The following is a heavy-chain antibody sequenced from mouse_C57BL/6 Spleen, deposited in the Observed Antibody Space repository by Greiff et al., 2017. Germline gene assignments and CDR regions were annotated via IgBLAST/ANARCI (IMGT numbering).Heavy chain of an antibody. CDR1: GYTFTSYG. CDR2: IDPRSGST. J-gene: IGHJ4*01. V-gene: IGHV1-81*01. CDR3: ACSGGRNYYGNHYYAMDY. Sequence: QVQLQQSGAELARPGASVKLSCKASGYTFTSYGIRWVKQRTGQGLEWIGEIDPRSGSTYYNEKVKGKATLTADKPTSTSCRALRRLTSVDAAVYFFACSGGRNYYGNHYYAMDYWGQGTSVTVSS. D-gene: IGHD1-1*01.